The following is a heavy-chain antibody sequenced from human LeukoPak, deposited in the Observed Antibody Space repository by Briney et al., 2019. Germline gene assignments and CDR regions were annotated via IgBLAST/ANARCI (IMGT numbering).Heavy chain of an antibody. CDR2: ISGSGGGT. Sequence: GGSLRLSCAASGFTFSSYAMSWVRQAAGKGLEWVSAISGSGGGTDYADSEKGRFTISRDNSKNTLYLQMNSLRAEDTAVYYCAKDFRTVTYWGQGTLVTVSS. CDR3: AKDFRTVTY. D-gene: IGHD4-17*01. V-gene: IGHV3-23*01. J-gene: IGHJ4*02. CDR1: GFTFSSYA.